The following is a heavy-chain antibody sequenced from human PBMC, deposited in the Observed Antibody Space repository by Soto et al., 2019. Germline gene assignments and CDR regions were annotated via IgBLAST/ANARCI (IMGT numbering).Heavy chain of an antibody. D-gene: IGHD3-22*01. Sequence: QITLKESGPTLVKPTQTLTLTCSLSGFSVSSTGVGVGWIRQPPGKALEWLALIYWDDVKRYSPSLRSRLTITKDTAKNKVILTMTNVDPVDTATYYCARRPLKADNYDSSGYPSNWYFELWGRGTLVTVSS. CDR1: GFSVSSTGVG. J-gene: IGHJ2*01. CDR3: ARRPLKADNYDSSGYPSNWYFEL. CDR2: IYWDDVK. V-gene: IGHV2-5*02.